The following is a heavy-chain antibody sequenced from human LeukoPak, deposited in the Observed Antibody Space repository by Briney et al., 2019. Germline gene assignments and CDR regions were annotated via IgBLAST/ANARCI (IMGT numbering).Heavy chain of an antibody. CDR3: ARDVAADNYYYGMDV. J-gene: IGHJ6*02. Sequence: PGGSLRLSCAASGFTVSSNYMSWVRQAPGKGLEWVSSISSSSSYIYYADSVKGRLTISRDNAKNSLYLQMNSLRAEDTAVYYCARDVAADNYYYGMDVWGQGTTVTVSS. D-gene: IGHD2-15*01. CDR2: ISSSSSYI. V-gene: IGHV3-21*01. CDR1: GFTVSSNY.